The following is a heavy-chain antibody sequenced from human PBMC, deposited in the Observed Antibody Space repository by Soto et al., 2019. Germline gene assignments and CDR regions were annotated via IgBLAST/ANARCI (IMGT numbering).Heavy chain of an antibody. D-gene: IGHD2-21*02. V-gene: IGHV4-39*01. CDR3: ARNPHSGDNVACFAP. J-gene: IGHJ5*02. Sequence: QLLLQESGPGLVKPSETLSLTCTVSGGSIISSNSYWGWIRQPPGKGLEWIGSIYYTGSTYYKSSSGIGLTFSVNPPRNQSSRTLNPVPAADPVMYYGARNPHSGDNVACFAPWAREPWSPSPQ. CDR1: GGSIISSNSY. CDR2: IYYTGST.